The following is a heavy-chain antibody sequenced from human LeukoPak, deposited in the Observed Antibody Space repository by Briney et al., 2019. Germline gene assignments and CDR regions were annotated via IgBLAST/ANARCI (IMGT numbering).Heavy chain of an antibody. CDR2: ISGSGGST. D-gene: IGHD6-19*01. V-gene: IGHV3-23*01. CDR1: GFTFSSYA. J-gene: IGHJ4*02. CDR3: AKAVAGAFDY. Sequence: PGGSLRLSGAASGFTFSSYAMSWVRQAPGKGLEWVSAISGSGGSTYYADSVKGRFTISRDNSKNTLYLQMNSLRAEDTGVYYCAKAVAGAFDYWGQGTLVTVSS.